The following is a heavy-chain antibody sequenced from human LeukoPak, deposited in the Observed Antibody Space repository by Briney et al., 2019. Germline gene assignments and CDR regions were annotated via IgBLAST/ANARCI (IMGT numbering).Heavy chain of an antibody. CDR2: ISGSGGST. D-gene: IGHD4-17*01. J-gene: IGHJ4*02. V-gene: IGHV3-23*01. Sequence: GGSLRLSCAASGFTFSSYVMSWVRQAPGKGLEWVSAISGSGGSTYYADSVKGRFTISRDNSKNTLYLQMNSLRAEDTAVYYCAKGRGTTVTSAANYWGQGTLVTVSS. CDR3: AKGRGTTVTSAANY. CDR1: GFTFSSYV.